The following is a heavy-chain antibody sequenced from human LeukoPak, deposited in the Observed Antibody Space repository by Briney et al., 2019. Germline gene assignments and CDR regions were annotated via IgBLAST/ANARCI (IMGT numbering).Heavy chain of an antibody. CDR1: GYTFTSYG. J-gene: IGHJ4*02. D-gene: IGHD3-22*01. CDR3: ARDGGFAYYYDSSGCYYSASFDY. CDR2: ISAYNGNT. Sequence: ASVKVSCKASGYTFTSYGISWVRQAPGQGLEWMGWISAYNGNTNYAQKLQGRVTMTTDTSTSTAYMELRSLRSDDTAVYYCARDGGFAYYYDSSGCYYSASFDYWGQGTLVTVSS. V-gene: IGHV1-18*01.